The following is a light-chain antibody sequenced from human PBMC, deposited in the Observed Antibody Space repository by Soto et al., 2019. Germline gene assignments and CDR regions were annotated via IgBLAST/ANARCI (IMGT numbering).Light chain of an antibody. V-gene: IGKV3-15*01. CDR3: HQYNNWPLT. CDR1: HGLGTN. Sequence: VVTQSPATLSLSPGERATLSCRTSHGLGTNLAWYQQIPGQAPRLLIYGASTRATGIPARFSGSGSETEFTLTISSLQSEDLAVYYCHQYNNWPLTFGGGTKVDIK. CDR2: GAS. J-gene: IGKJ4*01.